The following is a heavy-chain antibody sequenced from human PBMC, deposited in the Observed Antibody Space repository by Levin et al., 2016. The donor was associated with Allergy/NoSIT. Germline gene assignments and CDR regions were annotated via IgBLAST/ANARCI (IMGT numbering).Heavy chain of an antibody. Sequence: VRQMPGKGLEWMGIIYPGDSDTRYSPSFQGQVTISADKSISTAYLQWSSLKASDTAMYYCARYYYGSGQPQGFDYWGQGTLVTVSS. CDR3: ARYYYGSGQPQGFDY. D-gene: IGHD3-10*01. V-gene: IGHV5-51*01. J-gene: IGHJ4*02. CDR2: IYPGDSDT.